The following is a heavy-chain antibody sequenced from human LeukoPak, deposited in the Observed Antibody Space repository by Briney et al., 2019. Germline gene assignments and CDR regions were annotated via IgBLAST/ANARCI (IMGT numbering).Heavy chain of an antibody. Sequence: PSETLSLTCSVSGGSISGYYWSWIRQPPGKGLEWIGSMYYSGNTYYNPSLKSRVTISVDTSKNQFSLKLSSVNAADTAVYYCARHRIAAAGTMLNWFDPWGQGTLVTVSS. CDR3: ARHRIAAAGTMLNWFDP. V-gene: IGHV4-39*01. J-gene: IGHJ5*02. CDR2: MYYSGNT. CDR1: GGSISGYY. D-gene: IGHD6-13*01.